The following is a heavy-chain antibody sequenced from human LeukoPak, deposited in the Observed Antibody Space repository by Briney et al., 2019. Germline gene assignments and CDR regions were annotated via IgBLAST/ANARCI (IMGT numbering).Heavy chain of an antibody. CDR2: IYTSGST. D-gene: IGHD6-13*01. CDR1: GGSISSYY. J-gene: IGHJ5*02. Sequence: PSETLSLTCPVSGGSISSYYWSWIRQPPGKGLEWIGYIYTSGSTNYNPSLKSRVTISVDTSKNQFSLKLSSVTAADTAVYYCARHGLGYSSSWYQFDPWGQGTLVTVSS. V-gene: IGHV4-4*09. CDR3: ARHGLGYSSSWYQFDP.